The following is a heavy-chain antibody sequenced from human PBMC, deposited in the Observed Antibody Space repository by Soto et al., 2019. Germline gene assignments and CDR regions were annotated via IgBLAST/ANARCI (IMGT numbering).Heavy chain of an antibody. CDR3: ARPVRGGDCPYDAFDI. CDR1: GGTFSSYA. Sequence: SVKVSCKASGGTFSSYAISWVRQAPGQGLEWMGGIIPIFGTANYAQKFQGRVTITADESTSTAYMELSSLRPEDTAVYDCARPVRGGDCPYDAFDIWGQGTRVTVAS. CDR2: IIPIFGTA. D-gene: IGHD2-21*02. V-gene: IGHV1-69*13. J-gene: IGHJ3*02.